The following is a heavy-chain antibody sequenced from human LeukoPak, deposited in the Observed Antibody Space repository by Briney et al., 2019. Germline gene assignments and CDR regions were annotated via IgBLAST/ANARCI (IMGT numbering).Heavy chain of an antibody. J-gene: IGHJ3*02. V-gene: IGHV2-5*01. CDR1: GFALRTRGVG. CDR2: IYWNDVK. CDR3: AHVYYYDSSGPRDAFDI. D-gene: IGHD3-22*01. Sequence: SGLTLSNPTQTLTLTSNFFGFALRTRGVGVGWIRQPPGKALEWLALIYWNDVKRYSPSLKSRLTITKNTSKNQVVLTMTNMDPVETATYYCAHVYYYDSSGPRDAFDIWGQGTMVTVSS.